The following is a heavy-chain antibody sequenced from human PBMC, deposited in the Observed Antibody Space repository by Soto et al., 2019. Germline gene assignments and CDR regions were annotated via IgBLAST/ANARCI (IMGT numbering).Heavy chain of an antibody. D-gene: IGHD3-16*02. CDR2: IYYSGST. V-gene: IGHV4-31*03. J-gene: IGHJ4*02. Sequence: PSETLSLTCTVSGGSISSGGYYWSWIRQHPGKGLEWIGYIYYSGSTYYNPSLKSRVTISVDTSKNQLSLKLSSVTAADTAVYYCARESIYDYVWGSYRYPDYWGQGTLVTVS. CDR1: GGSISSGGYY. CDR3: ARESIYDYVWGSYRYPDY.